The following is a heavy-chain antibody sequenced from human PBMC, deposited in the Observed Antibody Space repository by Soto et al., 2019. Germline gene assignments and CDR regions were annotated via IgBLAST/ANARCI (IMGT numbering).Heavy chain of an antibody. Sequence: EVQLVESGGGLVKPGGSLRLSCAASGFTFSSYSMNWVRQAPGKGLEWVSSISSSSSYIYNAYSVKGRFTISRDNAKNSLYLQMNSLRAEDTAVYYCARDFLPPADNGGLDYWGQGTLVTVSS. CDR3: ARDFLPPADNGGLDY. J-gene: IGHJ4*02. V-gene: IGHV3-21*01. CDR2: ISSSSSYI. D-gene: IGHD1-1*01. CDR1: GFTFSSYS.